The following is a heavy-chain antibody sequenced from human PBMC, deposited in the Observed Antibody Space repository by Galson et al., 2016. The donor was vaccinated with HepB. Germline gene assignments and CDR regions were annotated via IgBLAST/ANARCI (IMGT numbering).Heavy chain of an antibody. CDR1: GFTSTNSA. D-gene: IGHD1-26*01. CDR2: IVVGSGNT. J-gene: IGHJ4*02. Sequence: SVKVSCKASGFTSTNSAVQWVRQARGQRLEWIGWIVVGSGNTNYAQKFYERVTITRDMSTSTAYMDLSSLRSEDTAVYYCAALGRSSQWELPFDYWGQGTLVTVSS. CDR3: AALGRSSQWELPFDY. V-gene: IGHV1-58*01.